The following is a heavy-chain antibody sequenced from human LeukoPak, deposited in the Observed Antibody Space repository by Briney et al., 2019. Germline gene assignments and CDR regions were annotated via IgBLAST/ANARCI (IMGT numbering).Heavy chain of an antibody. D-gene: IGHD3-10*01. CDR1: GFTFSSYE. CDR3: ARDPATMVRGVNDAFDI. Sequence: GGSLRLSCAASGFTFSSYEMTWVRQAPGKGLEWVSYISSSGSTIYYADSVKGRFTISGDNAKNSLYLQMNSLRAEDTAVYYCARDPATMVRGVNDAFDIWGQGTMVTVSS. V-gene: IGHV3-48*03. CDR2: ISSSGSTI. J-gene: IGHJ3*02.